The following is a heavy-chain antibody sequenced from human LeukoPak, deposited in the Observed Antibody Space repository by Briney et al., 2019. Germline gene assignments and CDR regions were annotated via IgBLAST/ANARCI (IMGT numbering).Heavy chain of an antibody. D-gene: IGHD2-21*01. J-gene: IGHJ4*02. Sequence: SETLSLTCTVSGGSISSSYWSWIRQPPGKGLEWIGEVNHSGTTDYNPSLKSRVTMSVDTSKDQFSLKLMSVTAADTGVYYCARRRKVVRAGFDYWGQGTRVIVSS. CDR2: VNHSGTT. CDR3: ARRRKVVRAGFDY. V-gene: IGHV4-59*04. CDR1: GGSISSSY.